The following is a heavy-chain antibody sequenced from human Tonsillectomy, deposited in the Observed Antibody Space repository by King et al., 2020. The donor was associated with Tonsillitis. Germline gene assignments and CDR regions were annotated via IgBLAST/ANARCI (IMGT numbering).Heavy chain of an antibody. CDR3: ARGVHTSSWFLNWFDA. J-gene: IGHJ5*02. D-gene: IGHD6-13*01. V-gene: IGHV4-34*01. CDR2: INHSGST. CDR1: GGSFSGYY. Sequence: VQLQQWGAGLLKPSETLSLTCDVYGGSFSGYYWSWIRQPPGKGLEWIGEINHSGSTNYKSSLKSRVSISVDTSKNQFSLKLRSVTAADTAVYYCARGVHTSSWFLNWFDAWGQGTLVTVSS.